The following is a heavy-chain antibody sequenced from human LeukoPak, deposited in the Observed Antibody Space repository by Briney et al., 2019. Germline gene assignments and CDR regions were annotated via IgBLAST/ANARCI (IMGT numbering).Heavy chain of an antibody. CDR3: ARFDYDSSGYYYGYY. Sequence: SQTLSLTCTVSGGSISSGGYYWSWIRQHPGKGLEWIGYIYYSVSTYYNPSLKSRVTISVDTSKNQFSLKLSSVTDADTPLYYCARFDYDSSGYYYGYYWGQGTLVTVSS. CDR2: IYYSVST. CDR1: GGSISSGGYY. J-gene: IGHJ4*02. V-gene: IGHV4-31*03. D-gene: IGHD3-22*01.